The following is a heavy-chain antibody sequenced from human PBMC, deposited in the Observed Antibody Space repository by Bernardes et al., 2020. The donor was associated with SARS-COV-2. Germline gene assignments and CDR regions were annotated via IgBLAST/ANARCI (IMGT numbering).Heavy chain of an antibody. Sequence: SESLSPTCSVSGASIGRGYYWRCILQFPGKRLEWLGYVYYTGTTYYNSSLKSRLSISVDTSENQFSLRLSSVTAADTCVYSCARDSGPTDMRAFEIWGRGTLVTVSS. V-gene: IGHV4-31*03. CDR2: VYYTGTT. CDR1: GASIGRGYY. CDR3: ARDSGPTDMRAFEI. J-gene: IGHJ3*02.